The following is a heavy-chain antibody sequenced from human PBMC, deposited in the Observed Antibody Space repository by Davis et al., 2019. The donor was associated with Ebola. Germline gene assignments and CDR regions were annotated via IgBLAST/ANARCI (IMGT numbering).Heavy chain of an antibody. CDR1: GFTFSSYA. J-gene: IGHJ6*02. CDR2: ISGSGGST. D-gene: IGHD1-26*01. Sequence: PGGSLRLSCAASGFTFSSYAMSWVRQAPGKGLEWVSAISGSGGSTYYADSVKGRFTISRDNSKNTLYLQMNSLRAEDTAVYYCAKGGWELLHHYYGMDVWGQGTTVTVSS. CDR3: AKGGWELLHHYYGMDV. V-gene: IGHV3-23*01.